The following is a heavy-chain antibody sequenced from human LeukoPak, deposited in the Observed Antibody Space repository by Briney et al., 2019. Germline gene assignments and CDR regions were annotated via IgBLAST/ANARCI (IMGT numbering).Heavy chain of an antibody. CDR3: ARSKLLRYPRAFDI. J-gene: IGHJ3*02. CDR1: GYSFTSYW. D-gene: IGHD3-9*01. CDR2: IYPGDSDT. Sequence: RGESLKISCKGSGYSFTSYWIGWVRQMPGKGLEWMGIIYPGDSDTRYSPPFQGQVTISADKSISTAYLQWSSLKASDTAMYYCARSKLLRYPRAFDIWGQGTMVTVSS. V-gene: IGHV5-51*01.